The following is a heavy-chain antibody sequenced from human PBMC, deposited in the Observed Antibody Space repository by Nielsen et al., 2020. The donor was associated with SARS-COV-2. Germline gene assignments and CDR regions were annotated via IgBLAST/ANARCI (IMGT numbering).Heavy chain of an antibody. D-gene: IGHD6-19*01. CDR2: IKQDGSEK. Sequence: GESLKISCAASGFTFSSYWMSWVRQAPGKGLEWVANIKQDGSEKYYVDSVKGRFTISRDNAKNSLYLQMNSLRAEDTAVYYCAKDSVHSGWYNNPFDYWGQGTLVTVSS. CDR3: AKDSVHSGWYNNPFDY. CDR1: GFTFSSYW. J-gene: IGHJ4*02. V-gene: IGHV3-7*03.